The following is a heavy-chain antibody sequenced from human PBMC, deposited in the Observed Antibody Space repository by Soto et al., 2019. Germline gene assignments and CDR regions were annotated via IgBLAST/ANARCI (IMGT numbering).Heavy chain of an antibody. CDR1: GFTFSSYG. CDR2: ISYDGSNK. J-gene: IGHJ4*02. D-gene: IGHD3-10*01. CDR3: ARGTGAEARGLDS. Sequence: SLRLSCAASGFTFSSYGMHWVRQAPGKGLEWVAVISYDGSNKYYADSVKGRFTISRDNSKNTLYLQMNSLTADDTAVYYCARGTGAEARGLDSWGQGTLVTVS. V-gene: IGHV3-30*03.